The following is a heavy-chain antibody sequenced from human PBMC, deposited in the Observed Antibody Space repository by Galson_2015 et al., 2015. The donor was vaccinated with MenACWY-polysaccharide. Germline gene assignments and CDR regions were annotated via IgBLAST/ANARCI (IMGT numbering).Heavy chain of an antibody. J-gene: IGHJ4*01. D-gene: IGHD3-16*01. CDR3: ARSTGGILIPFDN. Sequence: PALVKPTQTLTLTCTLSGFSVSTSGVGVGWIRQPPGKALEWLAVIYYDDQKGYRPSLKSRLTITKDTSKNQVVLTMTNMDPVDTAIYYCARSTGGILIPFDNWGHGALVTVSS. V-gene: IGHV2-5*02. CDR1: GFSVSTSGVG. CDR2: IYYDDQK.